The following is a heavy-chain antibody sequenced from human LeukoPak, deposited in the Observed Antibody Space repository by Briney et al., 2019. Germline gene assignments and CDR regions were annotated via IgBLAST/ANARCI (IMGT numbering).Heavy chain of an antibody. CDR1: GLTFSSYS. CDR3: AREGRVEATYGYYYYYYMDV. V-gene: IGHV3-21*01. Sequence: GGSLRLSCAASGLTFSSYSMNWVRQAPGKGLEWVSSISSSSSNIYYADSVKGRFTISRDNAKNSLYLQMNSLRVEDTAVYYCAREGRVEATYGYYYYYYMDVWGKGTTVTISS. CDR2: ISSSSSNI. D-gene: IGHD5-12*01. J-gene: IGHJ6*03.